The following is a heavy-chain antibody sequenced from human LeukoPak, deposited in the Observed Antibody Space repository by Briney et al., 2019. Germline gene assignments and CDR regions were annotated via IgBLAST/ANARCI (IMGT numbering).Heavy chain of an antibody. D-gene: IGHD6-6*01. CDR1: GFTFSSYE. CDR3: ARVRVYSSSSDAFDI. CDR2: ISSSGSTI. J-gene: IGHJ3*02. V-gene: IGHV3-48*03. Sequence: PGGSLRLSCAASGFTFSSYEMNWVRQAPGKGLEWVSYISSSGSTIYYADSVKGRFTISRDNAKNSLYLQMNSLRAEDTAVYYCARVRVYSSSSDAFDIWGQGTMVTASS.